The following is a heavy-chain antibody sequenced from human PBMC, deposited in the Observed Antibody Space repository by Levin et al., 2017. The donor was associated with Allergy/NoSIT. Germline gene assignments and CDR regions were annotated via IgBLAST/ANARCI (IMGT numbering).Heavy chain of an antibody. CDR2: IYYSGST. CDR1: GGSISSGGYY. D-gene: IGHD2-15*01. Sequence: TSETLSLTCTVSGGSISSGGYYWSWIRQHPGKGLEWIGYIYYSGSTYYNPSLKSRVTISVDTSKNQFSLKLSSVTAADTAVYYCARDAVGPRYCSGGSCDVYYDYYMDVWGKGTTVTVSS. CDR3: ARDAVGPRYCSGGSCDVYYDYYMDV. V-gene: IGHV4-31*03. J-gene: IGHJ6*03.